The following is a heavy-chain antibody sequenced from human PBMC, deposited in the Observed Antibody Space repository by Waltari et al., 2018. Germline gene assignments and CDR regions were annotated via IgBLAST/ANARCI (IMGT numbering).Heavy chain of an antibody. CDR3: ARGGWQGTLDAYYDY. D-gene: IGHD6-19*01. Sequence: QVQLRESGPGLVKPSQTLSLTCTVSGASVTVGAYYWVGIRQPAGKGLEWIGQIYTSGDARHKSSLKGRLTVSLDSSTNQFSLTLSSVTAADTAVYYCARGGWQGTLDAYYDYWGQGSLVTVSS. V-gene: IGHV4-61*09. CDR1: GASVTVGAYY. CDR2: IYTSGDA. J-gene: IGHJ4*02.